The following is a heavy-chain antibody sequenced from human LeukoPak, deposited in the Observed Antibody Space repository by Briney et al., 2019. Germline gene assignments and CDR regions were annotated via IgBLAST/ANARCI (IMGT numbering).Heavy chain of an antibody. CDR3: ARGGPEWPLDY. J-gene: IGHJ4*02. CDR1: GFTFSSYG. V-gene: IGHV3-33*01. D-gene: IGHD3-3*01. Sequence: GGSLRLSCAASGFTFSSYGMHWVRQAPGKGLEWLAVIWYDGSNIYYADFVKGRFTISRDNSKNTLYLQMNGLRVEDTAVYYCARGGPEWPLDYWGQGTPVTVST. CDR2: IWYDGSNI.